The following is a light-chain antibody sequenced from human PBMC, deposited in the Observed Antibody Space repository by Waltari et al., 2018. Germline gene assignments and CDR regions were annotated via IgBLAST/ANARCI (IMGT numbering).Light chain of an antibody. CDR2: WAS. CDR3: QQYYNDAT. Sequence: DIAVTQSTESLAVPLGDAAAINAKSSQSFLNSSNDKKYCAWEQQKPGQPPKLLTYWASPRKSGVPDRFSGSGSGTDFTLTISSLQAEDAAVYYCQQYYNDATFGQGTKVEIK. CDR1: QSFLNSSNDKKY. V-gene: IGKV4-1*01. J-gene: IGKJ1*01.